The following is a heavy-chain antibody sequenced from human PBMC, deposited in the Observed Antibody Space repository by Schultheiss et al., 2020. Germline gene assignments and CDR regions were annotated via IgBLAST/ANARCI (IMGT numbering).Heavy chain of an antibody. J-gene: IGHJ5*02. Sequence: ETLSLTCTVSGGSISSYYWSWIRQPPGKGLEYVSAISSNGGSTYYANSVKGRFTISRDNSKNTLYLQMNSLKVEDTAVYYCAREKRCGDYGCGLDPWGQGTLVTVSS. V-gene: IGHV3-64*01. CDR2: ISSNGGST. CDR3: AREKRCGDYGCGLDP. CDR1: GGSISSYY. D-gene: IGHD3-10*01.